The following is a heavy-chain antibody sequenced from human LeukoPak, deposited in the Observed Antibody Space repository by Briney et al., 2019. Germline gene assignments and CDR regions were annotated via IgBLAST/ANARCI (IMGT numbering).Heavy chain of an antibody. J-gene: IGHJ4*02. Sequence: GGSLRLSCAASGFTFSSYGMSWVRQAPGKGLEWVSAISGSGGSTYYADSVKGRFTISRDNSKNTLYLQMNSLRAEDTAVYYCAKLKRGITMIVVVTGFDYWGQGTLVTVSS. D-gene: IGHD3-22*01. V-gene: IGHV3-23*01. CDR2: ISGSGGST. CDR3: AKLKRGITMIVVVTGFDY. CDR1: GFTFSSYG.